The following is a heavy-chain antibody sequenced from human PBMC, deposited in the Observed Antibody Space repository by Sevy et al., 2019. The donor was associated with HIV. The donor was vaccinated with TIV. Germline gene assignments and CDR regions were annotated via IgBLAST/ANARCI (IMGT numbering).Heavy chain of an antibody. Sequence: SETLSLTCTVSGGSISSSYWSWIRQPPGKGLEWIAFIHNSGTTNYNPSLESPVTRSVDTSKGHFSLNLSSVTAADTAVYSCARGPHERGVAAGFDYWGQGILVTVSS. J-gene: IGHJ4*02. V-gene: IGHV4-59*01. D-gene: IGHD2-8*01. CDR3: ARGPHERGVAAGFDY. CDR2: IHNSGTT. CDR1: GGSISSSY.